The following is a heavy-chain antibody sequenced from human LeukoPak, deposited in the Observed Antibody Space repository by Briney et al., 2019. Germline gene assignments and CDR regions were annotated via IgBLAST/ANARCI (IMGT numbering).Heavy chain of an antibody. CDR3: ARGSYDSSGYLYYYYYYMDV. CDR1: GGSISSYY. D-gene: IGHD3-22*01. V-gene: IGHV4-59*01. Sequence: SETLSLTCTVSGGSISSYYWSWIRQPPGKGLEWIGYIYYSGSINYNPSLKSRVTISVDTSKNQCPLKLSSVTAADTAVYYCARGSYDSSGYLYYYYYYMDVWGKGTTVTISS. CDR2: IYYSGSI. J-gene: IGHJ6*03.